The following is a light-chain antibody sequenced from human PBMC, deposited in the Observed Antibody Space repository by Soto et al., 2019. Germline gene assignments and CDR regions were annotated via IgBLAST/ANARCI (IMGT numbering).Light chain of an antibody. CDR3: QQYGSSPLFT. V-gene: IGKV3-20*01. J-gene: IGKJ3*01. CDR2: GGS. CDR1: QSVSSSY. Sequence: EIVLTQSPGTLSLSPGERATLSCRASQSVSSSYLAWYQQKPGQAPRLLIYGGSSRATGIPDRFSGSGSGTDFTLTISRLEPEDVAVYYCQQYGSSPLFTFGPGTKVDIK.